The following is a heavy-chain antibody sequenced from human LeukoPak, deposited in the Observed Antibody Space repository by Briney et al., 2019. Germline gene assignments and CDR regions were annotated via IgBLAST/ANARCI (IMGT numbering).Heavy chain of an antibody. D-gene: IGHD3-22*01. CDR3: ARSGSTGYSLDY. V-gene: IGHV1-2*02. Sequence: ASVKVSCKASVYSFTGYFIHWVRQAPGQGLEWMGCIDPNSGDTKYAQKFQGRVSMPRDTSTRTAYMELSRLRSDDTAVYFCARSGSTGYSLDYWGQGTLVTVSS. J-gene: IGHJ4*02. CDR1: VYSFTGYF. CDR2: IDPNSGDT.